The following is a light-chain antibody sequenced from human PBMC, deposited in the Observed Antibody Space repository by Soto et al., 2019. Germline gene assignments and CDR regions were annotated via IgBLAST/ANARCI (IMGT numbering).Light chain of an antibody. CDR2: DVS. CDR3: SSYTSSDTLGV. V-gene: IGLV2-14*01. J-gene: IGLJ2*01. Sequence: QSALTQPASVSGSPGQSITISCTGTSSDIGNYNYVSWYQQHPGKAPKLIIYDVSNRPSGVSNRFSGSKSGNTASLTISGLQAEDEAYYHYSSYTSSDTLGVFGGGTKLTVL. CDR1: SSDIGNYNY.